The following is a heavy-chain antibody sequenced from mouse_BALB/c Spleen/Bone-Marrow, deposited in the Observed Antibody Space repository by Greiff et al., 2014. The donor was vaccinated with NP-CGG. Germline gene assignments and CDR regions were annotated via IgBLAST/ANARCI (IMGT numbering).Heavy chain of an antibody. CDR2: INPDNGDT. CDR3: ARYYRYDFDY. D-gene: IGHD2-14*01. Sequence: VQLQQSGPELVKPGASMNISCKASGYSFTGYTMNRVKQSHGKNLEWIGLINPDNGDTSCNQKFKGKATLTIDKSSSTAYMELLSLTSEDSAVYYCARYYRYDFDYWGQGTTLTVSS. CDR1: GYSFTGYT. J-gene: IGHJ2*01. V-gene: IGHV1-18*01.